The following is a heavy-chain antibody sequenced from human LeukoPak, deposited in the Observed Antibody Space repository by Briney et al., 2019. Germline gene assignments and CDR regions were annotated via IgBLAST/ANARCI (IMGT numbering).Heavy chain of an antibody. CDR3: ARDGPYYYDSSGYYL. J-gene: IGHJ4*02. CDR2: ISSSSSYT. Sequence: GGSLRLSCGASGFTFSDYYMSWIRQAPGKGLEWVSYISSSSSYTNYADSMKGRFTISRDNAKNSLYLQMNSLRAEDTAVYYCARDGPYYYDSSGYYLWGQGTLVTVSS. V-gene: IGHV3-11*06. CDR1: GFTFSDYY. D-gene: IGHD3-22*01.